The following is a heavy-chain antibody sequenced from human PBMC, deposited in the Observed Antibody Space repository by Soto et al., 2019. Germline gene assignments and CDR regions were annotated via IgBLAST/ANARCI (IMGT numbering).Heavy chain of an antibody. J-gene: IGHJ5*02. CDR2: IIPILGMA. CDR1: GGTFSSYT. Sequence: QVQLVQSGAEVKKPGSSVKVSCKASGGTFSSYTLSWVRQAPGQGLEWMGRIIPILGMANDAQKFQGIVTITAEKATSTAYMELSILRSADTAVYYCARDCSSTICYAYPWGQGTLVTVSS. CDR3: ARDCSSTICYAYP. V-gene: IGHV1-69*08. D-gene: IGHD2-2*01.